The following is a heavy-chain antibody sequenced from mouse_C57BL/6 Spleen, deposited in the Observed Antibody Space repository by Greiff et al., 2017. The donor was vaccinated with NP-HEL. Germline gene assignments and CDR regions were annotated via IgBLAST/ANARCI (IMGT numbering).Heavy chain of an antibody. V-gene: IGHV1-69*01. D-gene: IGHD4-1*02. J-gene: IGHJ4*01. CDR3: ARCQLGRYYYALDY. Sequence: QVQLQQPGAELVMPGASVKLSCKASGYTFTSYWMHWVKQRPGQGLEWIGEIDPSDSYTNYNQKFKGKSTLTVEKSSSTAYMQLSSLTSEDSAVYYCARCQLGRYYYALDYWGQGTSVTVSS. CDR2: IDPSDSYT. CDR1: GYTFTSYW.